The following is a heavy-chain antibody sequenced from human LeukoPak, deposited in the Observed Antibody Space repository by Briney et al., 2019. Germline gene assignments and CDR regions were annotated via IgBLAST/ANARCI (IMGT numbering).Heavy chain of an antibody. CDR2: ISSSGSTI. V-gene: IGHV3-11*01. D-gene: IGHD4-17*01. Sequence: GGSLRLSCAASGFTFSDYYMSWIRQAPGKGLEWVSYISSSGSTIYYADSVKGRLTISRDNAKNSLYLQMNSLRAEDTAVYYCARYYGDYFYYGMDVWGQGTTVTVSS. CDR3: ARYYGDYFYYGMDV. J-gene: IGHJ6*02. CDR1: GFTFSDYY.